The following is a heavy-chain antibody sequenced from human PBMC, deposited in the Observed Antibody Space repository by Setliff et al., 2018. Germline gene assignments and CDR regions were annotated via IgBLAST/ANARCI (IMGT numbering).Heavy chain of an antibody. CDR2: IKHDGSAK. V-gene: IGHV3-7*03. J-gene: IGHJ4*02. CDR1: GFTFREYS. D-gene: IGHD3-22*01. CDR3: AIERFYGDNRDYFGPHS. Sequence: GESLKISCATSGFTFREYSLTWVRQAPGEGLEWVGNIKHDGSAKGYLDSVKGRFTISRDNAKNSLFLQMNSLRVEDTAIYYCAIERFYGDNRDYFGPHSWGQGTLVTVSS.